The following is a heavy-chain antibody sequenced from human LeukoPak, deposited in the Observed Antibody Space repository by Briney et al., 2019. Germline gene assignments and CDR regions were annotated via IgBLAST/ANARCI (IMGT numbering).Heavy chain of an antibody. V-gene: IGHV1-2*02. Sequence: ASVKVSCKASGYTFTGYYMHWVRRAPGQGLEWMGWINPNSGGTNYAQKFQGRVTMTRDTPISTAYKELSRLRSDDTAVYYCARGVGARQGYWGQGTLVTVSS. D-gene: IGHD1-26*01. CDR1: GYTFTGYY. CDR3: ARGVGARQGY. J-gene: IGHJ4*02. CDR2: INPNSGGT.